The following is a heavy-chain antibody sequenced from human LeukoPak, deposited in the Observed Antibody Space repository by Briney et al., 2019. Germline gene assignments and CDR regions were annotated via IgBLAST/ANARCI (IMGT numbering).Heavy chain of an antibody. V-gene: IGHV4-31*03. Sequence: SETLSLTCTVAGGSISSGGYYGSWVRQHPGKGLEWIGYIYYSGSTYYNPSLKSRVTISVDTSKNQFSLKLSSVTAADTAVYYCARVIYYDSSGYFDYWGQGTLVTVSS. CDR3: ARVIYYDSSGYFDY. J-gene: IGHJ4*02. CDR2: IYYSGST. CDR1: GGSISSGGYY. D-gene: IGHD3-22*01.